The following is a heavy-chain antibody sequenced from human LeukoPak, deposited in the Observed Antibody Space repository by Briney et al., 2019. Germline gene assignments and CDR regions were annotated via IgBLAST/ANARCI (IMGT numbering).Heavy chain of an antibody. CDR3: ARERGPGYCSGGTCLHGDLED. V-gene: IGHV3-66*01. D-gene: IGHD2-15*01. CDR2: IYSGGTT. J-gene: IGHJ4*02. CDR1: GFTVSSHY. Sequence: GGSLRLSCAASGFTVSSHYMSWVRQAPGKGLEWVSVIYSGGTTYYADSVKGRFTTSRDNSKNTLYLQMNSLRAEDTALYYCARERGPGYCSGGTCLHGDLEDWGQGTLVTVSS.